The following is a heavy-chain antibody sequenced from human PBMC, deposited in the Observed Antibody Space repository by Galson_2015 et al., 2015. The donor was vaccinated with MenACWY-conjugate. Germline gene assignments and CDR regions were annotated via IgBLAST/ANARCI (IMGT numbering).Heavy chain of an antibody. CDR3: VKDIHSTLPQGWY. CDR1: RFTFSNYA. Sequence: SLRLSCAASRFTFSNYAMYWVRQAPGKGLEYVSSITSNGAFTYYAGSVKGRFTIYRDNSKNTVYLQMRSLRPEDTAIYYCVKDIHSTLPQGWYWGQGTLVTVSS. D-gene: IGHD2-2*01. V-gene: IGHV3-64D*06. J-gene: IGHJ1*01. CDR2: ITSNGAFT.